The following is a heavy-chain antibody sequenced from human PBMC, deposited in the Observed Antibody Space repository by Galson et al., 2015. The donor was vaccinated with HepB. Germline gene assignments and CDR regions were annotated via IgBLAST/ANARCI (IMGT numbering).Heavy chain of an antibody. V-gene: IGHV4-34*01. J-gene: IGHJ6*02. CDR3: ARVIVVVPAAMFWRYYYYYGMDV. CDR1: GGSFSGYY. Sequence: LSLTCAVYGGSFSGYYWIWIRQPPGKGLEWIGEINHSGSTNYNPSLKSRVTISVDTSKNQFSLKLSSVTAADTAVYYCARVIVVVPAAMFWRYYYYYGMDVWGQGTTVTVSS. CDR2: INHSGST. D-gene: IGHD2-2*01.